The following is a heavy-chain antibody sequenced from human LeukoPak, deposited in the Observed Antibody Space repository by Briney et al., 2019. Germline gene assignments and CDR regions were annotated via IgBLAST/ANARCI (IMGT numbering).Heavy chain of an antibody. CDR3: ASPRFGELLSVFDY. V-gene: IGHV1-69*04. CDR1: GGTFSSYA. CDR2: IIPILGIA. D-gene: IGHD3-10*02. J-gene: IGHJ4*02. Sequence: ASVKVSCKASGGTFSSYAISWVRQAPGQGLEWMGRIIPILGIANYAQKFQGRVTITADKSTSTAYMDLSSLRSEDTAVYYCASPRFGELLSVFDYWGQGTLVTVSS.